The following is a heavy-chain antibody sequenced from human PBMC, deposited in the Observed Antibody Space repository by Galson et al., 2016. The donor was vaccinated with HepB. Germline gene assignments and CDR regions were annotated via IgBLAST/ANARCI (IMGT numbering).Heavy chain of an antibody. Sequence: ETLSLTCTLSGGSISDGYWSWIRQPPGQTLQWIGHIGYSGTTDYNTSLKSRVTISFNTSKNQFSLKLNSVTPADTAVYYCAKDGPDYNSRLDPWGQGILVTVSS. CDR2: IGYSGTT. CDR1: GGSISDGY. V-gene: IGHV4-59*01. J-gene: IGHJ5*01. CDR3: AKDGPDYNSRLDP. D-gene: IGHD4-11*01.